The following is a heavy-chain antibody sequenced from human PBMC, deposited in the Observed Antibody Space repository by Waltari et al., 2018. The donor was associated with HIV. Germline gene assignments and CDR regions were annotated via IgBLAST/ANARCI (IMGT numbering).Heavy chain of an antibody. CDR3: ARGPGRSLDY. D-gene: IGHD3-10*01. CDR2: IKTKTGNP. V-gene: IGHV7-4-1*02. J-gene: IGHJ4*02. Sequence: QVQLEQSGSELKKPGASVKVSCKASGYTLTNYAMNWVRQAPGQGLEWVGWIKTKTGNPTYAKGFTGRFVFSLDTSVSTAYLQISSLKPEDTAVYFCARGPGRSLDYWGQGTLVTVSS. CDR1: GYTLTNYA.